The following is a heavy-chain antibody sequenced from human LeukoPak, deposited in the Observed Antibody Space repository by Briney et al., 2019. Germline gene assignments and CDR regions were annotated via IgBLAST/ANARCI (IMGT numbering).Heavy chain of an antibody. J-gene: IGHJ4*02. CDR2: ISWNSGSI. CDR1: GFTFSSYS. CDR3: AKDQGYRGDILTGYYPWGLDY. V-gene: IGHV3-9*03. Sequence: GGSLRLSCAASGFTFSSYSMNWVRQAPGKGLEWVSGISWNSGSIGYADSVKGRFTISRDNAKNSLYLQMNSLRAEDMALYYCAKDQGYRGDILTGYYPWGLDYWGQGTLVTVSS. D-gene: IGHD3-9*01.